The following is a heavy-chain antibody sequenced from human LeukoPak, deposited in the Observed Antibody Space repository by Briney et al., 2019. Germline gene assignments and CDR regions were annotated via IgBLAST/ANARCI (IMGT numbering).Heavy chain of an antibody. V-gene: IGHV3-48*01. D-gene: IGHD3-9*01. J-gene: IGHJ4*02. Sequence: SCSTIYYADSVKGRFTISRDNAKNSLYLQMNSLRAEDTAVYYCARSYYDILTGPPYFDYWGQGSLVTVSS. CDR2: SCSTI. CDR3: ARSYYDILTGPPYFDY.